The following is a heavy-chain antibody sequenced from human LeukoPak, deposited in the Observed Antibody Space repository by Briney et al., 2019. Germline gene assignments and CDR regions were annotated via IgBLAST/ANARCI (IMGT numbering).Heavy chain of an antibody. CDR3: AKGSGGSSWYLDYFDY. CDR1: GFTFSSYW. D-gene: IGHD6-13*01. V-gene: IGHV3-9*01. CDR2: ISWNSGSI. J-gene: IGHJ4*02. Sequence: GGSLRLSCAASGFTFSSYWMHWVRQAPGKGLEWVSGISWNSGSIGYADSVKGRFTISRDNAKNSLYLQMNSLRAEDTALYYCAKGSGGSSWYLDYFDYWGQGTLVTVSS.